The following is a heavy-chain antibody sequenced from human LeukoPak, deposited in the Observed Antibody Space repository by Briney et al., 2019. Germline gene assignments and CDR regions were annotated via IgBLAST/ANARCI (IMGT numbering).Heavy chain of an antibody. D-gene: IGHD5-12*01. CDR3: AKETYTAFDF. CDR1: GFTFSSYS. J-gene: IGHJ4*02. V-gene: IGHV3-48*01. Sequence: GGSLRLSCAASGFTFSSYSMNWVRQAPGKGLEWVSYISSSSSTIYYADSVKGRFTISRDNAKNSLYLQMNSLRAEDTAVYYCAKETYTAFDFGGPGTLVTVSS. CDR2: ISSSSSTI.